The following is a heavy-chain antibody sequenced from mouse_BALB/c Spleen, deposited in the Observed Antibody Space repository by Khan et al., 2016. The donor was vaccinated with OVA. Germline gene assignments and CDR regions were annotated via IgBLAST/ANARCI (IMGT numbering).Heavy chain of an antibody. V-gene: IGHV5-9-3*01. CDR1: GFTFSSYA. CDR2: ISTGGHYT. Sequence: EVELVESGGGLVKPGGSLKLSCSASGFTFSSYAMSWVRQTPEKRLEWVATISTGGHYTFYPDSVKGRFTISRDNAKNTLYLQMSILRSEDTAMYYWARSLVDYHAMDYWGQGTSVTVSS. D-gene: IGHD2-2*01. J-gene: IGHJ4*01. CDR3: ARSLVDYHAMDY.